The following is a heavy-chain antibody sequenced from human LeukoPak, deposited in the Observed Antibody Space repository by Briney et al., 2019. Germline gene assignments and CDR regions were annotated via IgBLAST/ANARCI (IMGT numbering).Heavy chain of an antibody. CDR2: IRYDGSNK. CDR3: AKIAGYSYGYYFDY. V-gene: IGHV3-30*02. J-gene: IGHJ4*02. D-gene: IGHD5-18*01. Sequence: PGGSLRLSCAASGFTFSSYGMHWVRQAPGKGLEWVAFIRYDGSNKYYADSVKGRFTISRDNSKNTLYLQMNSLRAEDTAVYYCAKIAGYSYGYYFDYWGQGTLVTVSS. CDR1: GFTFSSYG.